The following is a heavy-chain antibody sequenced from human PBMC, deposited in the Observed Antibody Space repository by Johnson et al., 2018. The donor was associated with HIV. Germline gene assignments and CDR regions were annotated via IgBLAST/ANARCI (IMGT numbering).Heavy chain of an antibody. CDR3: AKVVTSSSSWQDDAFDI. CDR1: GFTFSDYY. J-gene: IGHJ3*02. CDR2: ISSSGNTI. V-gene: IGHV3-11*04. Sequence: QVQLVESGGGLVQPGGSLRLSCAASGFTFSDYYMTWIRQAPGKGLEWVSYISSSGNTIYYADSVKGRFTISRDNSKNTLYLEMNSLRVEDTAVYYCAKVVTSSSSWQDDAFDIWGQGTVVTVSS. D-gene: IGHD6-13*01.